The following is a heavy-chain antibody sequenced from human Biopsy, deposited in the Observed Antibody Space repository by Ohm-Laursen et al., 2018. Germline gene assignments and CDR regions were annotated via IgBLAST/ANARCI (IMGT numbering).Heavy chain of an antibody. CDR3: ARDLPTSYYYAMDV. CDR2: TYKGGNT. J-gene: IGHJ6*02. Sequence: TLSLTCSVSGASITSYYWSWIRQPAGKGLEWIGHTYKGGNTNHNPSLKSRVSMSVDTSKNQLSLTLRSVTAADTAVYYCARDLPTSYYYAMDVWGQGTTVTVSS. CDR1: GASITSYY. V-gene: IGHV4-4*07.